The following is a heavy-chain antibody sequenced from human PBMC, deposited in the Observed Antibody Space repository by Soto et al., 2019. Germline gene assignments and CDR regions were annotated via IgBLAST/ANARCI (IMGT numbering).Heavy chain of an antibody. Sequence: GESVTISCKGSGYNFISYWISCVLQMPGKGLEWMGRIDPSDSYTNYNPSFQGRVTISVYKSISTAYLQWSSLTASDTAMYYCARPYRHRDDTDVWGQGTTVTVSS. CDR1: GYNFISYW. D-gene: IGHD1-26*01. CDR2: IDPSDSYT. J-gene: IGHJ6*02. V-gene: IGHV5-10-1*01. CDR3: ARPYRHRDDTDV.